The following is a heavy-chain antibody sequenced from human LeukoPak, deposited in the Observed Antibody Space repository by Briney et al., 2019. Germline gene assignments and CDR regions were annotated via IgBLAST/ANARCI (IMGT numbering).Heavy chain of an antibody. CDR2: INHSGST. D-gene: IGHD3-10*01. CDR1: GGSFSGYY. CDR3: ARGGYDYYGSGSSKRDY. J-gene: IGHJ4*02. Sequence: PETLSLTCAVYGGSFSGYYWSWIRQPLGKGLEWIGEINHSGSTNYNPSLKSRVTISVDTSKNQFSLKLSSVTAADTAVYYCARGGYDYYGSGSSKRDYWGQGTLVTVSS. V-gene: IGHV4-34*01.